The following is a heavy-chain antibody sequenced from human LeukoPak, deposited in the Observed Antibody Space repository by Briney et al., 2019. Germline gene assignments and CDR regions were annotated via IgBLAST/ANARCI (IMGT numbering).Heavy chain of an antibody. CDR1: GGSITNCC. CDR2: ISSTGNS. Sequence: SETLSLTCTVSGGSITNCCWGWIRQPAGRGLDWIGRISSTGNSAYSPSLQSRVTMSVDTYKNQFSLKLNSVTAADTAVYYCARVPPSYSDSSKIYYYYYVDVWGKGTPVTVSS. J-gene: IGHJ6*03. CDR3: ARVPPSYSDSSKIYYYYYVDV. V-gene: IGHV4-4*07. D-gene: IGHD1-26*01.